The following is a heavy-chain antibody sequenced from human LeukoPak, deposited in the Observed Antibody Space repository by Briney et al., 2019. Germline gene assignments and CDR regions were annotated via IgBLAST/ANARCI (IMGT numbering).Heavy chain of an antibody. CDR1: GFTFSSYE. J-gene: IGHJ3*02. D-gene: IGHD3-10*01. Sequence: GGSLRLSCAASGFTFSSYEMNWVRQAPGKGLEWVSYISSSGSTIYYADSVKGRFTISRDNAKNSLYLQMNSLRAEDTAVYYCATRQTLLWFGELSPDDAFDIWGKGTMVTVSS. V-gene: IGHV3-48*03. CDR3: ATRQTLLWFGELSPDDAFDI. CDR2: ISSSGSTI.